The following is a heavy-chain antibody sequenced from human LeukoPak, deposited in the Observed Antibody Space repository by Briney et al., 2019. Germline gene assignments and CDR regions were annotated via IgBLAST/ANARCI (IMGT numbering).Heavy chain of an antibody. J-gene: IGHJ4*02. Sequence: GGSLRLSCAASGFTFDDYAMHWVRQAPGKGLKWVSGISWNSGSIGYADSVKGRFTISRDNAKNSLYLQMNSLRAEDMALYYCAKGIVATMRPPGFDYWGQGTLVTVSS. V-gene: IGHV3-9*03. CDR3: AKGIVATMRPPGFDY. CDR1: GFTFDDYA. D-gene: IGHD5-12*01. CDR2: ISWNSGSI.